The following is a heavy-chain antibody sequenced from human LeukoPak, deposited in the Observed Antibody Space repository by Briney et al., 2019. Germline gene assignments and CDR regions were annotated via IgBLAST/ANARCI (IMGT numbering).Heavy chain of an antibody. CDR2: IYYSGST. CDR1: GGSISSSSYY. D-gene: IGHD1-26*01. Sequence: SETLSLTCTVSGGSISSSSYYWGWIRQPPGKGLEWIGSIYYSGSTYYNPSLKSRVTISVDTPKNQFSLKLSSVTAADTAVYYCARDNRGSYSGFDYWGQGTLVTVSS. V-gene: IGHV4-39*07. J-gene: IGHJ4*02. CDR3: ARDNRGSYSGFDY.